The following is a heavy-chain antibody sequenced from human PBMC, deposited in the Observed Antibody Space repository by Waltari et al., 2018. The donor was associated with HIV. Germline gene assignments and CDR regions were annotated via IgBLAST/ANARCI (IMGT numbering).Heavy chain of an antibody. J-gene: IGHJ4*02. Sequence: VQLVQSGAEVKKPGASVKVSCKASAYTFPDYYIQWLRQAHGQGVEWLGWIKSKIGGSIYAQMFHVRDSVTRYTSIARSYMDLSRLRSDDTAVYYCARTSLTPAAGHFDYWAQGTVFTVSP. V-gene: IGHV1-2*02. D-gene: IGHD6-13*01. CDR3: ARTSLTPAAGHFDY. CDR2: IKSKIGGS. CDR1: AYTFPDYY.